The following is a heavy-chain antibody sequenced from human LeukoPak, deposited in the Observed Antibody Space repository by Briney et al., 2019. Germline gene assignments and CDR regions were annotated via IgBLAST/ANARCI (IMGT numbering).Heavy chain of an antibody. Sequence: GGSLRLSCAASAFTFSSYSMNWVRQAPGKGLEWVSYISSSSSTTYYADSVKGRFTISRDNAKNSLYLQMNSLRAEDTAVYYCARGGSGYYYGIDYWGQGTLVTVSS. CDR1: AFTFSSYS. V-gene: IGHV3-48*01. D-gene: IGHD3-22*01. CDR3: ARGGSGYYYGIDY. J-gene: IGHJ4*02. CDR2: ISSSSSTT.